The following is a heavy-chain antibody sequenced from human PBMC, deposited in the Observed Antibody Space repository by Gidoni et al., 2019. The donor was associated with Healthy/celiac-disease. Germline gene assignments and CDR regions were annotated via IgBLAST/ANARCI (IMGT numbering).Heavy chain of an antibody. Sequence: QVQLVESGGGVVQPGRSLRLSCAASGFTFSSYAMHWVRQAPGKGLEWVAVISYDGSNKYYADSVKGRFTISRDNSKNTLYLQMNSLRAEDTAVYYCARDLSGIAAAGPPADWGQGTLVTVSS. CDR1: GFTFSSYA. D-gene: IGHD6-13*01. CDR2: ISYDGSNK. V-gene: IGHV3-30-3*01. CDR3: ARDLSGIAAAGPPAD. J-gene: IGHJ4*02.